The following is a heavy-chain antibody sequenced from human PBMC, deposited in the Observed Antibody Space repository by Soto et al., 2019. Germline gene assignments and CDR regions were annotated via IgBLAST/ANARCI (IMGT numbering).Heavy chain of an antibody. CDR1: GFTFTNYW. V-gene: IGHV3-74*01. CDR3: TKVFEY. J-gene: IGHJ4*02. CDR2: IDGVGTGT. Sequence: GGSLRLSCAASGFTFTNYWMHWVRQVPGKGLVWVSRIDGVGTGTSYSDSVRGRFTISRDNAENMLYLQMNSLRAEDTAVYYCTKVFEYWGQGTLVTVYS.